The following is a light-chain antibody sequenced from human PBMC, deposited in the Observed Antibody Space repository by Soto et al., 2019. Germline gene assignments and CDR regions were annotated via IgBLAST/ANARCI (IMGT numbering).Light chain of an antibody. CDR3: SSYTDSSTLGIYV. Sequence: QAVLTQPSSVSGSPGQSITISCTGTISDIGGYEYVSWYQQHPGKAPRLMIYEVTYRPSGVSNRFSGSKSGSTASLTISGLQAEDEADYYCSSYTDSSTLGIYVFGTGTKVTV. CDR1: ISDIGGYEY. CDR2: EVT. V-gene: IGLV2-14*01. J-gene: IGLJ1*01.